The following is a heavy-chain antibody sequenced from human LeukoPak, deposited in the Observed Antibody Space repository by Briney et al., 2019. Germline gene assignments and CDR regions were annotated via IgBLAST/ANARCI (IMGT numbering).Heavy chain of an antibody. J-gene: IGHJ3*02. V-gene: IGHV4-4*07. CDR2: IYTRGST. CDR1: GGSINNYY. Sequence: SETLSLTCTVSGGSINNYYWSWIRQPAGKGLEWIGPIYTRGSTNYNPSLKSRVTMSVDTSKNQFSLKLSSVTAADTAVYYCARGRYCSADICSGGDAFDIWGQGTMVSVSS. D-gene: IGHD2-15*01. CDR3: ARGRYCSADICSGGDAFDI.